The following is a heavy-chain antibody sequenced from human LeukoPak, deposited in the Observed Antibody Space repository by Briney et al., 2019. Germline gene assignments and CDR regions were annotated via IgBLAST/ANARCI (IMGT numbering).Heavy chain of an antibody. V-gene: IGHV4-59*01. Sequence: SETLSLTCTVSGGSISSYYWSWIRQPPGKGLEWIGDIYYSGSIKYNPSLKSRVTISVDTSKHQYSLKLSSVTAADTAVYYCARHGGGYYYYGMDVWGQGTTVTVSS. D-gene: IGHD2-15*01. CDR2: IYYSGSI. CDR1: GGSISSYY. CDR3: ARHGGGYYYYGMDV. J-gene: IGHJ6*02.